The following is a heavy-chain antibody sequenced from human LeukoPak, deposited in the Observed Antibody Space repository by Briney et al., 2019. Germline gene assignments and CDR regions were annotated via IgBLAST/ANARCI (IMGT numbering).Heavy chain of an antibody. J-gene: IGHJ6*03. D-gene: IGHD2-15*01. CDR1: GGSISSYY. CDR3: ARGGVVVAATNPYYYYYMDV. Sequence: SETLSLTCTVSGGSISSYYWSWIRQPPGKGLEWIGYIYYSGSTNYNPSLKSRVTISVDTSKNQFSLKLGSVTAADTAVYYCARGGVVVAATNPYYYYYMDVWGKGTTVTVSS. V-gene: IGHV4-59*01. CDR2: IYYSGST.